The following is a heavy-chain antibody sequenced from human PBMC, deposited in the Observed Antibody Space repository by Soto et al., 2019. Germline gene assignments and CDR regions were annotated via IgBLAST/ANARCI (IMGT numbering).Heavy chain of an antibody. Sequence: GGSLRLSCAASGFTFSNAWMSWVRQAPGKGLEWVGRIKSKTDGGTTDYAAPVKGRFTISRDDSKNTLYLQMNSLKTEDTAVYYCTSPSGLYYYYGMDVWGQGTTVTVSS. CDR3: TSPSGLYYYYGMDV. CDR2: IKSKTDGGTT. V-gene: IGHV3-15*01. CDR1: GFTFSNAW. J-gene: IGHJ6*02. D-gene: IGHD5-12*01.